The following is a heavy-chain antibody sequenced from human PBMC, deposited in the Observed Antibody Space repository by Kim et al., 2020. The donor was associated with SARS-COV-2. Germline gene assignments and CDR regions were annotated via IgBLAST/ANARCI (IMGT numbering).Heavy chain of an antibody. J-gene: IGHJ4*02. Sequence: SETLSLTCTVSGGSISSSSYYWGWIRQPPGKGLEWIGSIYYSGSTYYNPSLKSRVTISVDTSKNQFSLKLSSVTAADTAVYYCARRRYSNTFDYWGQGTLVTVSS. CDR3: ARRRYSNTFDY. D-gene: IGHD6-13*01. V-gene: IGHV4-39*01. CDR1: GGSISSSSYY. CDR2: IYYSGST.